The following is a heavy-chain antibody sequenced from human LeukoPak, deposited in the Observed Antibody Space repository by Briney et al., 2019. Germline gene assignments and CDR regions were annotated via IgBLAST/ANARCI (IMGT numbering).Heavy chain of an antibody. D-gene: IGHD6-13*01. CDR3: ARAKASAGLDAFDI. Sequence: GGSLRLSCAASGFTFSSYAMHWVRQAPGKGLEWVAVISYDGSNKYYADSVKGRFTIPRDSSRNTLFLQMNSLRAEDTAVYYCARAKASAGLDAFDIWGQGTMVTVSS. J-gene: IGHJ3*02. V-gene: IGHV3-30-3*01. CDR1: GFTFSSYA. CDR2: ISYDGSNK.